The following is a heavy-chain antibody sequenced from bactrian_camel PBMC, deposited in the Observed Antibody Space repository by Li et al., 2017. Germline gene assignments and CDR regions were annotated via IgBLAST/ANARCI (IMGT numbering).Heavy chain of an antibody. Sequence: HVQLVESGGRLVQPGESLRLSCRASAYGNNCMGWFRQAPGKEREGVARLWTGGGSTYYADSVKGRFTISQANDKNEVFLQMDNLKPEDTAAYFCAALTPCPYCVSGYCPERYDEYNTWGQGTQVTVS. CDR2: LWTGGGST. CDR1: AYGNNC. D-gene: IGHD2*01. V-gene: IGHV3S54*01. CDR3: AALTPCPYCVSGYCPERYDEYNT. J-gene: IGHJ4*01.